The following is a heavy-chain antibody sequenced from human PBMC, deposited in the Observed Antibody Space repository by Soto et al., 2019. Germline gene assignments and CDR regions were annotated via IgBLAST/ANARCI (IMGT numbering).Heavy chain of an antibody. J-gene: IGHJ6*02. CDR1: GGSISSGSHY. Sequence: PSETLSLTCLVSGGSISSGSHYWHWIRQTPGRGPEWMGYIYYNGNTNYNPSIKSRLTISVDTSKNQFSLKLTSVTAADTAVYYCARYSGSGYARIMDVWGQGXTVTVYS. CDR3: ARYSGSGYARIMDV. CDR2: IYYNGNT. D-gene: IGHD5-12*01. V-gene: IGHV4-61*01.